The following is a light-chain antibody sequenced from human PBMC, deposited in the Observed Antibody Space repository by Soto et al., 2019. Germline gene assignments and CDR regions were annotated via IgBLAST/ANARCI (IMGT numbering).Light chain of an antibody. CDR3: SSYSISTASL. J-gene: IGLJ1*01. V-gene: IGLV2-14*01. Sequence: QSVLTQPASVSGSPGQSITISCTGTSSDVCGYDYVSWYQRHPGNAPKLMVVEVNNRPAGVPYRCSGSKSGNTASLTISGLQAEDEADYFCSSYSISTASLFGTGTKVTVL. CDR1: SSDVCGYDY. CDR2: EVN.